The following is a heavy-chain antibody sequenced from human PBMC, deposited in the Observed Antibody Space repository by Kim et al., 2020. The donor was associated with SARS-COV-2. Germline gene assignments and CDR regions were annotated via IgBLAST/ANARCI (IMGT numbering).Heavy chain of an antibody. CDR3: ARQDTAMGGPFDI. CDR1: GGSISSSSYY. Sequence: SETLSLTCTVSGGSISSSSYYWGWIRQPPGKGLEWIGSIYYSGSTYYNPSLKSRVTISVDTSKNQFSLKLSSVTAADTAVYYCARQDTAMGGPFDIWGQGTMVTVSS. J-gene: IGHJ3*02. V-gene: IGHV4-39*01. D-gene: IGHD5-18*01. CDR2: IYYSGST.